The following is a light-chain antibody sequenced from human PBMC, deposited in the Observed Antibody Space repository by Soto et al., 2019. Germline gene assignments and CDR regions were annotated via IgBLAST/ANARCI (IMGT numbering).Light chain of an antibody. J-gene: IGKJ2*01. CDR1: QSISSW. CDR3: QQYNSYPYT. V-gene: IGKV1-5*03. Sequence: DIQMTQSPSTLSASVGDRVTITCRASQSISSWLAWYQQKPGKAPKLLIYKASSLESGVPSWFSGSGSGTEFTLTISSLQPDDFATYYCQQYNSYPYTFGQGTKLEIK. CDR2: KAS.